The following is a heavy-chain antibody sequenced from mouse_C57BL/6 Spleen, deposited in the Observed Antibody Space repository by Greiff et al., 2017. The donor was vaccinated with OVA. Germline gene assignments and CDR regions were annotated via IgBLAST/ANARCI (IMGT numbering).Heavy chain of an antibody. V-gene: IGHV1-9*01. CDR2: ILPGSGST. J-gene: IGHJ4*01. Sequence: QVQLQQSGAELMKPGASVKLSCKATGYTFTGYWIEWVKQRPGHGLEWIGEILPGSGSTNYNEKFKGKATFTADTSSNTAYMQLSSLTPDDSAIYYCAISPYSNYDDYAMDYWGQGTSVTVSS. CDR3: AISPYSNYDDYAMDY. D-gene: IGHD2-4*01. CDR1: GYTFTGYW.